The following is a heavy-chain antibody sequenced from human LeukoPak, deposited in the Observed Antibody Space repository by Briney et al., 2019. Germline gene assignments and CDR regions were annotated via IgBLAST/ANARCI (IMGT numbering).Heavy chain of an antibody. CDR3: ARVIIVGATGI. CDR1: GFTFSSYE. J-gene: IGHJ3*02. D-gene: IGHD1-26*01. CDR2: ISSGGSTV. Sequence: GGSLRLSCAASGFTFSSYEMNWVRQAPGKGLEWVSYISSGGSTVHYANSVKGRFTISRDNAKNSLYLQMNSLRAEDTAVYYCARVIIVGATGIWGQGTMVTVSS. V-gene: IGHV3-48*03.